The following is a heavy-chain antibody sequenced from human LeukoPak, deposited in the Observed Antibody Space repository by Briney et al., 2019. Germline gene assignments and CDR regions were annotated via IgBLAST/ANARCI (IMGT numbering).Heavy chain of an antibody. V-gene: IGHV4-34*01. Sequence: SETLSLTCAVYGGSFSGYYWSWIRQPPGKGLEWIGEINHSGSTNYNPSLKSRVTISVDTSKNQFSLKLSSVTAADTAVYYCARGGEIVVVPAATCNFDYWGQGTLVTVSS. D-gene: IGHD2-2*01. CDR3: ARGGEIVVVPAATCNFDY. CDR1: GGSFSGYY. J-gene: IGHJ4*02. CDR2: INHSGST.